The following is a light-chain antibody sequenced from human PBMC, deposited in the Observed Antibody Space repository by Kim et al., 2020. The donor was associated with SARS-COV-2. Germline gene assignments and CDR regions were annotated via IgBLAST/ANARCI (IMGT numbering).Light chain of an antibody. CDR2: DAS. CDR1: QAISIA. J-gene: IGKJ5*01. V-gene: IGKV1D-13*01. CDR3: QQFAEYPVT. Sequence: AIQLTQSPSSLSASVGDRVTITCRASQAISIALAWYQQKPGKAPELLIYDASSLQSGVPSRFSGSGLGTDFTLAISSLQPEDFATYYCQQFAEYPVTFGQGTRLEIK.